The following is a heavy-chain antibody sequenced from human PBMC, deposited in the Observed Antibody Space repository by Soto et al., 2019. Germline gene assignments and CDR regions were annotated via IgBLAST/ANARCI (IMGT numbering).Heavy chain of an antibody. J-gene: IGHJ4*02. CDR1: GFTFSSYG. D-gene: IGHD2-15*01. CDR2: IWYDGSNK. CDR3: AREGLGYCSGGSCQFDY. V-gene: IGHV3-33*01. Sequence: QVQLVESGGGVVQPGRSLRLSCAASGFTFSSYGMHWVRQAPGKGLECVAVIWYDGSNKYYADSVKGRFTISRDNSKNTLYLQMNSLRAEDTAVYYCAREGLGYCSGGSCQFDYWGQGTLVTVSS.